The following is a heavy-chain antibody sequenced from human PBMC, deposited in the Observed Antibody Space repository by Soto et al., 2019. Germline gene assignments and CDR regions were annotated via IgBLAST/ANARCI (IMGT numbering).Heavy chain of an antibody. CDR1: GGTFSSYA. D-gene: IGHD2-8*01. Sequence: SVKVSCKASGGTFSSYAISWVRQAPGQGLEWMGGIIPIFGTANYAQKFQGRVTITADESTSTAYMELSSLRSEDTAVYYCASCISYYYYGMDVWGQGTTVTVSS. V-gene: IGHV1-69*13. CDR3: ASCISYYYYGMDV. J-gene: IGHJ6*02. CDR2: IIPIFGTA.